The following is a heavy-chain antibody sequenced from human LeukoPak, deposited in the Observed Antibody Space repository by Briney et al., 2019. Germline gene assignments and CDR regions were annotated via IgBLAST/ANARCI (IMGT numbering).Heavy chain of an antibody. CDR3: SRHILLWFGEPTYDAFDI. Sequence: GGSLRLSCAASGFTFSGSAMHWVRQASGKGLEWVGRIRSKANSYATAYAASVKGRFTISRDDSKNTAYLQMISLKTEDTAVYYCSRHILLWFGEPTYDAFDIWGQGTMVTVSS. CDR1: GFTFSGSA. J-gene: IGHJ3*02. V-gene: IGHV3-73*01. CDR2: IRSKANSYAT. D-gene: IGHD3-10*01.